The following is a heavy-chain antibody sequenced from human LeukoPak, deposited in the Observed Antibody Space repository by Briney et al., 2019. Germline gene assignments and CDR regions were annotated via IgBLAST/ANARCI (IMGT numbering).Heavy chain of an antibody. CDR3: ARGPKYLVALTSGFDY. CDR2: INHSGST. Sequence: SETLSLTCAVYGGSFSGYYWSWIRQPPGKGLEWIGEINHSGSTNYNPSLTSRVTISVDTSKNQLSLKLSSVSAADTAVYYCARGPKYLVALTSGFDYWGQGTLVTVSS. J-gene: IGHJ4*02. V-gene: IGHV4-34*01. D-gene: IGHD1-26*01. CDR1: GGSFSGYY.